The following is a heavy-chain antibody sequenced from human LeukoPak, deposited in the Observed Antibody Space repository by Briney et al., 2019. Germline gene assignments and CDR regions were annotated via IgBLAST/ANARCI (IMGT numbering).Heavy chain of an antibody. Sequence: GGSLRLSCAASGFTFSDYYMSWIRQAPGKGLERVSYISSSGSTIYYADSVKGRFTISRDNAKNSLYLQMNSLRAEDAAVHYCARDLGATVTIFDYWGQGTLVTVSS. D-gene: IGHD4-17*01. CDR3: ARDLGATVTIFDY. CDR1: GFTFSDYY. V-gene: IGHV3-11*01. J-gene: IGHJ4*02. CDR2: ISSSGSTI.